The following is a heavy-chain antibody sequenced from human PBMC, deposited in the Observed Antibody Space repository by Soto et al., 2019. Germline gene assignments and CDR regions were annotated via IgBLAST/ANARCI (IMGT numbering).Heavy chain of an antibody. D-gene: IGHD3-16*01. CDR1: GLNSSSYS. V-gene: IGHV3-21*01. J-gene: IGHJ4*02. Sequence: ERDLRLSSGGSGLNSSSYSMNWVRQAPGKGLEWVSSISSSSSYISYADSVKGRFTISRDNAKKSLYLQMISFSPADTAMYYCLGGVGDPLWCQGT. CDR3: LGGVGDPL. CDR2: ISSSSSYI.